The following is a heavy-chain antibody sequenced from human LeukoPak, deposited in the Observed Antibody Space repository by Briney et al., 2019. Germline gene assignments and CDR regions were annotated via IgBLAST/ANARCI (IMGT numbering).Heavy chain of an antibody. CDR2: INSDGSTT. CDR1: GFTFSSYW. V-gene: IGHV3-74*01. J-gene: IGHJ4*02. D-gene: IGHD1-26*01. CDR3: GSTRVGPAHFDY. Sequence: GSLRLSCAASGFTFSSYWMHWVRHAPGKGLVWVSRINSDGSTTTYADSVKGRFTISRDNAKNTLYLQMNSLRAEDTAVYYCGSTRVGPAHFDYWGQGTLVTVSS.